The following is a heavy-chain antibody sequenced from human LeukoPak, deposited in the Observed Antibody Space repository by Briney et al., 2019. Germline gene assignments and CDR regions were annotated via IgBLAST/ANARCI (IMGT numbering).Heavy chain of an antibody. CDR3: ARGTQKRWGLPRYFAMDV. D-gene: IGHD2-21*02. J-gene: IGHJ6*02. Sequence: GGSLRLSCAASGFTFSSYWMHWVRQAPGKGLEWVSRISPDGSSAIYADSVKGRFTISRDNAKKSVYLQMNSLRAEDTVVYFCARGTQKRWGLPRYFAMDVWGQGTTVTVSS. CDR2: ISPDGSSA. V-gene: IGHV3-74*01. CDR1: GFTFSSYW.